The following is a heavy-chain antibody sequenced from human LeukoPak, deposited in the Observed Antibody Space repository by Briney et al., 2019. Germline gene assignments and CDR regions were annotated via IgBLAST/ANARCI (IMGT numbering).Heavy chain of an antibody. Sequence: SETLSLTCTVSGGSISSSSYYWGWIRQPPGKGLEWIGSIYYSGSTNYNPSLKSRVTISVDTSKNQFSLKLSSVTAADTAVYYCARDQYHYDSSGYYRIDYWGQGTLVTVSS. D-gene: IGHD3-22*01. J-gene: IGHJ4*02. V-gene: IGHV4-39*07. CDR2: IYYSGST. CDR1: GGSISSSSYY. CDR3: ARDQYHYDSSGYYRIDY.